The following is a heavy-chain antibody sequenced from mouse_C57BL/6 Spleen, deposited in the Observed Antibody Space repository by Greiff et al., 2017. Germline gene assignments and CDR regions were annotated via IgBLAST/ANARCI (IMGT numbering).Heavy chain of an antibody. D-gene: IGHD2-4*01. J-gene: IGHJ3*01. V-gene: IGHV1-61*01. CDR2: IYPSASET. CDR1: GYTFTSYW. CDR3: AREDGITRAWFAY. Sequence: QVQLKQPGAELVRPGSSVKLSCKASGYTFTSYWLDWVKQRPGPGLEWIGNIYPSASETHSNQKFKDKATLTVDKSSSTAYMQLSSLTSEDSAVYYCAREDGITRAWFAYGGQGTLVTVSA.